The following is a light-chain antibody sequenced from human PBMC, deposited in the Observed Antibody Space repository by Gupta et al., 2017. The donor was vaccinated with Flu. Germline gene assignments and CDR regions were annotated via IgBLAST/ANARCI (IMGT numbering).Light chain of an antibody. V-gene: IGKV3D-15*01. CDR2: GAS. Sequence: EIVMTQSPATLSVSPGERATLSCRASQTVSSNLAWYQQKPGQAPRLLIYGASTRANGIPSRFSGSGSGTEFTLTISSLQSEDFAVYYCQQENNWPITFGGGTKVEIK. J-gene: IGKJ4*01. CDR1: QTVSSN. CDR3: QQENNWPIT.